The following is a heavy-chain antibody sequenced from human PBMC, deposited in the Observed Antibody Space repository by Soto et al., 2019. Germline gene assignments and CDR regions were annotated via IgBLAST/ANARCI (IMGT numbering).Heavy chain of an antibody. Sequence: QITLKESGPTLVKPTQALGLTCTFSGFSLSTTGVGVGWIRQPPGKALEWLALIYWDDDKRYRPSLRSRLSITKDTSRNPLVLTMTNMDPVDTATYYCAHSRGGYNWDDAHFDYWGQGSLVTVSS. CDR1: GFSLSTTGVG. CDR2: IYWDDDK. V-gene: IGHV2-5*02. CDR3: AHSRGGYNWDDAHFDY. J-gene: IGHJ4*02. D-gene: IGHD1-20*01.